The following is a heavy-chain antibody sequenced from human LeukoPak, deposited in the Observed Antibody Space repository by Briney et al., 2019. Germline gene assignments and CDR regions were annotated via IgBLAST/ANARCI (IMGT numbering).Heavy chain of an antibody. V-gene: IGHV3-7*03. Sequence: GGSLRLSCAASGFTFGSYWMNWARQAPGKGLEWVASINHNGNVNYYVDSVKGRFTISRDNAKNSLYLQMSNLRAEDTAVYFCARGGGLDVWGQGATVTVSS. D-gene: IGHD3-16*01. J-gene: IGHJ6*02. CDR1: GFTFGSYW. CDR3: ARGGGLDV. CDR2: INHNGNVN.